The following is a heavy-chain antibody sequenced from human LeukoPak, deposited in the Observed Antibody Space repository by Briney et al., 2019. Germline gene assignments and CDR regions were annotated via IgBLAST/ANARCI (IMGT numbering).Heavy chain of an antibody. D-gene: IGHD3-3*01. V-gene: IGHV4-61*01. Sequence: SETLSLTCTVSGGSISSSSYYWGWIRQPPGKGLEWIGYIYYSGSTNYNPSLKSRVTISVDTSKNQFSLKLSSVTAADTAVYYCARDLYDFWSGHYLAFDIWGQGTMVTVSS. CDR1: GGSISSSSYY. CDR3: ARDLYDFWSGHYLAFDI. J-gene: IGHJ3*02. CDR2: IYYSGST.